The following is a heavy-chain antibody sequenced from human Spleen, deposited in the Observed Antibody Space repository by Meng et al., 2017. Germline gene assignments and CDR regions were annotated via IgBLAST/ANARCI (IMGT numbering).Heavy chain of an antibody. V-gene: IGHV1-3*01. CDR2: IYADTGNT. D-gene: IGHD2-2*02. Sequence: ASVKVSCKASGYTFTNYAIHWVRQAPGQRLEWMGWIYADTGNTKYSQKFRDRITITRDTPASTAYMELSSLRSDDTAVYFCATSPYTWDYLDYWGQGTLVTVSS. CDR1: GYTFTNYA. J-gene: IGHJ4*02. CDR3: ATSPYTWDYLDY.